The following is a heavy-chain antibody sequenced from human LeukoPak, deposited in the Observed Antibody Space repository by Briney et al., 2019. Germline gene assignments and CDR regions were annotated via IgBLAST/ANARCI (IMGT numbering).Heavy chain of an antibody. CDR1: GGSFSGYY. CDR3: AREILDMEPLVLGNWFDP. V-gene: IGHV4-34*01. CDR2: INHSGST. D-gene: IGHD2-2*03. Sequence: SETLSLTCAVYGGSFSGYYWSWIRQPPGKGLEWIGEINHSGSTNYNPSLKSRVTISVDTSKNQFSLKLSSVTAADTAVYYCAREILDMEPLVLGNWFDPWGLGTLVTVSS. J-gene: IGHJ5*02.